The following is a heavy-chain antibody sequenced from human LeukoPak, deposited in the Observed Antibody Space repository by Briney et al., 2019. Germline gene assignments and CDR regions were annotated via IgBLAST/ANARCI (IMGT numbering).Heavy chain of an antibody. CDR2: ISYDGSNK. J-gene: IGHJ6*02. V-gene: IGHV3-30*03. CDR1: GFTFSSYG. D-gene: IGHD2-8*01. Sequence: GGSLRLSCAASGFTFSSYGMHWVRQAPGKGLEWMAVISYDGSNKYYADSVKGRFTISRDSSKNTLSLQMNSLRAEDTAVYYCARDNGGVGYFPTHYYYYGMDVWGQGTTVTVSS. CDR3: ARDNGGVGYFPTHYYYYGMDV.